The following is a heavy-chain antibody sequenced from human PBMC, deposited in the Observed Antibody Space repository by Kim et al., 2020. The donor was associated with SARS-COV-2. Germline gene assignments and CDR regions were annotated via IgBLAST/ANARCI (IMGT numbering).Heavy chain of an antibody. CDR1: GFTFSSYA. J-gene: IGHJ4*02. CDR3: ASPITMVRGVIRYYFDY. CDR2: ISYDGSNK. D-gene: IGHD3-10*01. Sequence: GGSLRLSCAASGFTFSSYAMHWVRQAPGKGLEWVAVISYDGSNKYYADSVKGRFTISRDNSKNTLYLQMNSLRAEDTAVYYCASPITMVRGVIRYYFDYWGQGTLVTVSS. V-gene: IGHV3-30*04.